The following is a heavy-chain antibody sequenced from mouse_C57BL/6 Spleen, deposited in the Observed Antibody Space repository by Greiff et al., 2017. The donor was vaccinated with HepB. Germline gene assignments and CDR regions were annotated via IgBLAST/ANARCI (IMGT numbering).Heavy chain of an antibody. J-gene: IGHJ1*03. CDR2: ISDGGSYT. V-gene: IGHV5-4*01. CDR3: ARDGHYYGSRRGYFDV. Sequence: DVKLVESGGGLVKPGGSLKLSCAASGFTFSSYAMSWVRQTPEKRLEWVATISDGGSYTYYPDNVKGRFTISRDNAKNNLYLQMSHLKSEDTAMYYCARDGHYYGSRRGYFDVWGTGTTVTVSS. CDR1: GFTFSSYA. D-gene: IGHD1-1*01.